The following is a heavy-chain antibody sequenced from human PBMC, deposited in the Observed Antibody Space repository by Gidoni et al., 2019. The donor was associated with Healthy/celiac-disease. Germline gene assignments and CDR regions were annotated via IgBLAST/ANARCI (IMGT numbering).Heavy chain of an antibody. Sequence: VQLVESGGGLVKRGGSLRLSCAASGFTFSNAWMSWVRQAPGKGLGWVGRIKSKTDGGTTDYAAPVKGRFTISRDDSKNTLYLQMNSLKTEDTAVYYCTTGAPPYYGMDVWGQGTTVTVSS. V-gene: IGHV3-15*01. CDR1: GFTFSNAW. D-gene: IGHD3-16*01. CDR2: IKSKTDGGTT. J-gene: IGHJ6*02. CDR3: TTGAPPYYGMDV.